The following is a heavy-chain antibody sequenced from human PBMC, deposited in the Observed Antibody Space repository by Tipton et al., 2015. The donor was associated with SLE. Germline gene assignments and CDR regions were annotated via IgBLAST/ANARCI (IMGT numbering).Heavy chain of an antibody. D-gene: IGHD3-10*01. CDR3: ARGPLPYGSGSYFDD. CDR1: GVSMSSGGYY. J-gene: IGHJ4*02. Sequence: TLSLTCTVSGVSMSSGGYYWAWIRQPAGKGLEWMGRVYYSGGTNYNPSLKNRVTISVDTTKNQFSLRLSSVTAADTAVYYCARGPLPYGSGSYFDDWGQGTLVTVSS. V-gene: IGHV4-61*02. CDR2: VYYSGGT.